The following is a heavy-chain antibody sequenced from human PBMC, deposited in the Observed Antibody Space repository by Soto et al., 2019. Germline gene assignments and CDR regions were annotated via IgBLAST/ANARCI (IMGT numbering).Heavy chain of an antibody. CDR3: ARGGDGYSSFFDY. CDR1: GGSISSSNW. V-gene: IGHV4-4*02. CDR2: IYHSGST. J-gene: IGHJ4*02. D-gene: IGHD4-4*01. Sequence: QVQLQESGPGLVKPSGTLSLTCAVSGGSISSSNWWSWVRQPPGKGLEWIGEIYHSGSTNYNPSLKRRATISIDRSKNQFSLNLNSVTAADTAVYYCARGGDGYSSFFDYWGQGTLVTVSS.